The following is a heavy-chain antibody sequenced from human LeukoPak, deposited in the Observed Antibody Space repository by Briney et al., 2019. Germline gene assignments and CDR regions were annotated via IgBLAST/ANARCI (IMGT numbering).Heavy chain of an antibody. Sequence: SETLSLTCSVSGGSIRSSSYYWGWIRQPPGKGLEWIGSIYYSGSTYYNPSLKSRVTISVDTSKNQFSLKLSSVAAADTAVYYCAHLLWFGERAFDIWGQGTMVTVSS. J-gene: IGHJ3*02. V-gene: IGHV4-39*07. CDR3: AHLLWFGERAFDI. CDR1: GGSIRSSSYY. D-gene: IGHD3-10*01. CDR2: IYYSGST.